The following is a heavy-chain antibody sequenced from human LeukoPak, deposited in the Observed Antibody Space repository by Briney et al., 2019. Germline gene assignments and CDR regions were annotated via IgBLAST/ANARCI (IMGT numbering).Heavy chain of an antibody. Sequence: SETLSLTCAVYGGSFSGYYWSWIRQPPGKGLEWIGEINHSGSTKYNPSLKSRVTISVDPPKNQFSLKLSSVTAADTAVYYCARGQFRYYDYVWGSYRYRPIFDYWGQGTLVTVSS. CDR2: INHSGST. J-gene: IGHJ4*02. D-gene: IGHD3-16*02. CDR1: GGSFSGYY. CDR3: ARGQFRYYDYVWGSYRYRPIFDY. V-gene: IGHV4-34*01.